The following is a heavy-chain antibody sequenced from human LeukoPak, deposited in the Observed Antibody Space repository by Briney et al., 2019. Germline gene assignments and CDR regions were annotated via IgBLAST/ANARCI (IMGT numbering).Heavy chain of an antibody. CDR1: GFTFSGSA. V-gene: IGHV3-73*01. J-gene: IGHJ4*02. CDR2: IRSKANGYAT. Sequence: GGSLRLSCAASGFTFSGSAMHWVRQASGKGLEWVGRIRSKANGYATAYAASVKGRFTISRDDSKNTAYLQMNSLKTEDTAVYYCTRPGIAAAGDYWGQGTLVTVSS. D-gene: IGHD6-13*01. CDR3: TRPGIAAAGDY.